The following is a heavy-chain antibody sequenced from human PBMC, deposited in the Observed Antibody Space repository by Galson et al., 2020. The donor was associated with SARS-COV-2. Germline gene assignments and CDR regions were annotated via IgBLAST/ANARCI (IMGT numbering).Heavy chain of an antibody. CDR2: ISSSSSYI. Sequence: GESLKISCAASGFTFSSYSMNWVRQAPGKGLEWVSSISSSSSYIYYADSVKGRFTISRDNPKNSLYLQMNSLRAEDTAVYYCARDSSSSWYNWFDPWGQGTLVTVSS. J-gene: IGHJ5*02. CDR3: ARDSSSSWYNWFDP. CDR1: GFTFSSYS. V-gene: IGHV3-21*01. D-gene: IGHD6-13*01.